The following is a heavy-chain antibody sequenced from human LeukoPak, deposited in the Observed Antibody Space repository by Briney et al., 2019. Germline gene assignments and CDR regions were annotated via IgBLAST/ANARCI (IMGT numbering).Heavy chain of an antibody. CDR2: IYYSGST. Sequence: NSSETLSLTCTVSGGSISSSYYYWGWIRQPPGKGLEWIGSIYYSGSTNYNPSLKSRVTISVDTSKNQFSLKLSSVTAADTAVYYCAIAYCGGDCYSRNWFDPWGQGTLVTVSS. D-gene: IGHD2-21*02. CDR1: GGSISSSYYY. V-gene: IGHV4-39*07. J-gene: IGHJ5*02. CDR3: AIAYCGGDCYSRNWFDP.